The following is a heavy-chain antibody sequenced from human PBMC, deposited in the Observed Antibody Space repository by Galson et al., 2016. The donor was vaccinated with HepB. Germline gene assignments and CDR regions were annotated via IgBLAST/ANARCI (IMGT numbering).Heavy chain of an antibody. D-gene: IGHD1-26*01. CDR2: FDPEHGET. V-gene: IGHV1-24*01. Sequence: SVKVSCKVPGYTLTELSMHWVRQAPGDGLEWMGGFDPEHGETISAQTFQGRITMTEDTATDTAYMELTSLRSEDTAVYFCAASFVGTTADFDFWGQGTLVTVSS. CDR1: GYTLTELS. J-gene: IGHJ4*02. CDR3: AASFVGTTADFDF.